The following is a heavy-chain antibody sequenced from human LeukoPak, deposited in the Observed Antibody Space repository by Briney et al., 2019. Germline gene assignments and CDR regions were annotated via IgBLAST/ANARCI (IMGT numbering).Heavy chain of an antibody. D-gene: IGHD3-3*01. CDR2: INHSGST. V-gene: IGHV4-34*01. CDR1: GGSFSGYY. J-gene: IGHJ6*02. CDR3: ARRRKYYDFCSGYSGMDV. Sequence: SETLSLTCAVYGGSFSGYYWSWIRQPPGKGREWIGEINHSGSTNYTPSLKSRVSISVDSSKTQFSLKLSSVTAADTAVYYCARRRKYYDFCSGYSGMDVWGQGTTVTVSS.